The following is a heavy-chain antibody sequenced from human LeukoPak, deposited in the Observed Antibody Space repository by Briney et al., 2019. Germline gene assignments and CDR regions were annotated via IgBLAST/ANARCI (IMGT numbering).Heavy chain of an antibody. D-gene: IGHD6-13*01. CDR2: TYYRSKWYN. Sequence: SQTLSLTCAISGDSVSSNSAAWNWIRQSPSRGLEWLGRTYYRSKWYNDYAVSVKSRITINPDTSKNQFSLQLNSVTPEDTAVYYCARGLLQKSIAAAGFDYWGQGTLVTVSS. V-gene: IGHV6-1*01. J-gene: IGHJ4*02. CDR1: GDSVSSNSAA. CDR3: ARGLLQKSIAAAGFDY.